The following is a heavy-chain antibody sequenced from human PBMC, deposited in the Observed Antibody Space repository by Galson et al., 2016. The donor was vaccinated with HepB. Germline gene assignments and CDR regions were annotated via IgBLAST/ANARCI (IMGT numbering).Heavy chain of an antibody. CDR2: IYHTGTT. CDR3: APLGYCSGDTCHRVY. CDR1: GGSISSNNW. Sequence: SETLSLTCVVSGGSISSNNWWSWLRQPPGKGLEWIGEIYHTGTTNYNPSLERRVTLSLDKSKNQFSLKLSSVTAADTAVYYCAPLGYCSGDTCHRVYWGQGTLVTVSS. J-gene: IGHJ4*02. V-gene: IGHV4-4*02. D-gene: IGHD2-15*01.